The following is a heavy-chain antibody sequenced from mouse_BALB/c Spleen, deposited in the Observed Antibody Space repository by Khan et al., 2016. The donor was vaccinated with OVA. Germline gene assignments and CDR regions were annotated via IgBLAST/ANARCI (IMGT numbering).Heavy chain of an antibody. CDR2: IWAGGST. D-gene: IGHD1-3*01. CDR3: ASLEDI. Sequence: VKLLESGPGLVAPSQSLSITCTVSGFSLTSYGVHWVRQPPGKGLEWLGVIWAGGSTNYNSALMSRLSISKDNSKSQVFLKMTSLQADDTAMYYCASLEDIWGQGTTLTVSS. V-gene: IGHV2-9*02. CDR1: GFSLTSYG. J-gene: IGHJ2*01.